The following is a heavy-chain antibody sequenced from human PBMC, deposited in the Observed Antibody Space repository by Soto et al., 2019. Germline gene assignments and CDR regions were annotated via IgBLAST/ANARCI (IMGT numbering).Heavy chain of an antibody. J-gene: IGHJ4*02. CDR3: ASDYEGGFDY. V-gene: IGHV4-59*08. CDR2: IYYSGST. Sequence: SETLSLTSTVSGGSIISYYWSWIRQPPGKGLEWIGYIYYSGSTNYNPSLKSRVTISVDTSKNQFSLKLSSVTAADTAVYYCASDYEGGFDYWGQGTLVTVSS. D-gene: IGHD3-22*01. CDR1: GGSIISYY.